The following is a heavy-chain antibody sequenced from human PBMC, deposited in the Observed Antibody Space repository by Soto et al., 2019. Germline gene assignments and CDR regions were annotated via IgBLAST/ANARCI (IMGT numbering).Heavy chain of an antibody. Sequence: ASVKVSCKASGYTFTGYYMHWVRQAPGQGLEWMGWINPNSGGTNYAQAFQDRVTMTADTSITTAYMDLARLRPDDTAIFYCARGAQGFFPVSGIYFYFDHWGQGTPVTVSS. J-gene: IGHJ4*02. D-gene: IGHD3-22*01. V-gene: IGHV1-2*02. CDR3: ARGAQGFFPVSGIYFYFDH. CDR1: GYTFTGYY. CDR2: INPNSGGT.